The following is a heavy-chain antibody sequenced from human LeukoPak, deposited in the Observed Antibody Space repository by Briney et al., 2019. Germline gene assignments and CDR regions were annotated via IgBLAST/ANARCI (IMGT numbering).Heavy chain of an antibody. V-gene: IGHV1-69*13. CDR3: ARPSVEYYDSSGYYQYFQH. J-gene: IGHJ1*01. CDR1: GGTFISYA. Sequence: ASVKVSCKASGGTFISYAISWVRQAPGQGLEWMGGIIPIFGTANYAQKFQGRVTITADESTSTAYMELSSLRSEDTAVYYCARPSVEYYDSSGYYQYFQHWGQGTLVTVSS. CDR2: IIPIFGTA. D-gene: IGHD3-22*01.